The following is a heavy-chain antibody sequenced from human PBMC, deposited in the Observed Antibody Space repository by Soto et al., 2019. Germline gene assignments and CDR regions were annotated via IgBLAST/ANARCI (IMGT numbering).Heavy chain of an antibody. J-gene: IGHJ5*02. CDR1: GYTFTSYA. Sequence: ASVKVSCKXSGYTFTSYAMHWVRQAPGQRLEWMGWINAGNGNTKYSQKFQGRVTITRDTSASTAYMELSSLRSEDTAVYYCARERWYSSRGWFDPWGQGTLVTVSS. CDR3: ARERWYSSRGWFDP. CDR2: INAGNGNT. V-gene: IGHV1-3*01. D-gene: IGHD6-13*01.